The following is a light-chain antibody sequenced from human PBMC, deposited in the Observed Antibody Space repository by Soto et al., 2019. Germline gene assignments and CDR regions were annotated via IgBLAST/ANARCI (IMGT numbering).Light chain of an antibody. V-gene: IGLV2-14*01. J-gene: IGLJ3*02. CDR2: ASS. CDR3: AAWDDSLNSWV. CDR1: SSDVGGYNY. Sequence: QSVLTQPASVSGSPGQSITISCTGTSSDVGGYNYVSWYQHHAGKAPRLMIYASSNRPSGVSHRFSGSRSGNTASLTISGLQAEDEADYYCAAWDDSLNSWVFGGGTKLTVL.